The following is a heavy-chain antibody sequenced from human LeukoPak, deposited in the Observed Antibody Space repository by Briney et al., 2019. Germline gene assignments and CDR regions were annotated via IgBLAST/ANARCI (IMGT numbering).Heavy chain of an antibody. J-gene: IGHJ4*02. D-gene: IGHD3-22*01. V-gene: IGHV3-23*01. CDR3: TIMHGYYDGSGYWVQ. Sequence: GGSLRLYCAASGFTFGSYGMSWVRQAPGKGLEWVAFITTTGATTSYAGSVKGRFTISRDNARDTLYMQMNSLRDEDTALYYCTIMHGYYDGSGYWVQWGQGTLVTVSS. CDR1: GFTFGSYG. CDR2: ITTTGATT.